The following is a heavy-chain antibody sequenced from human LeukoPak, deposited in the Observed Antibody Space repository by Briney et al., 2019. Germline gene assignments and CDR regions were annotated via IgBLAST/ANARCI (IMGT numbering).Heavy chain of an antibody. V-gene: IGHV4-4*07. J-gene: IGHJ4*02. CDR2: IYSSGSN. CDR3: AREPTSGREPTSGRPLDY. Sequence: KPSETLSLTCMVSGGSISGYFWTWIRQPAGKGLEWIGRIYSSGSNNYNPSLKSRVTMSLDTSKNHFSLNLTSVTAADTAVYYCAREPTSGREPTSGRPLDYWGQGTLVTVSS. D-gene: IGHD5-12*01. CDR1: GGSISGYF.